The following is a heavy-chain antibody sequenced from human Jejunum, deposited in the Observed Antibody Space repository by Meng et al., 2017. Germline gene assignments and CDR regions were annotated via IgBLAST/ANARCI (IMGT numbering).Heavy chain of an antibody. CDR1: GASISSHS. D-gene: IGHD3-16*01. J-gene: IGHJ2*01. CDR2: IYSSGGT. Sequence: GSLRLSCTVSGASISSHSWSWIRQSSGKGLEWIGRIYSSGGTNYSPSFKGRVTMSGDTSKNHFFLNLTSVTAADTALYFCTRDVWEAPIYWYFNLWGRGTLVTVSS. CDR3: TRDVWEAPIYWYFNL. V-gene: IGHV4-4*07.